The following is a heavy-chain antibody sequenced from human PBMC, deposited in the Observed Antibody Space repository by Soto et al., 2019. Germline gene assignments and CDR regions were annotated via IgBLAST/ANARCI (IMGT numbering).Heavy chain of an antibody. V-gene: IGHV1-69*13. J-gene: IGHJ4*02. D-gene: IGHD2-21*01. CDR1: GDTSTTYV. CDR3: ARGTYCGSNCFFAREY. Sequence: SVKVSCKASGDTSTTYVTSWVRQAPGQGPEWIGGINPMSRTAKYSEKYNGRVTITADEATRTAYLDLTSLRFEDTAVYFCARGTYCGSNCFFAREYWGQGTLVTVSS. CDR2: INPMSRTA.